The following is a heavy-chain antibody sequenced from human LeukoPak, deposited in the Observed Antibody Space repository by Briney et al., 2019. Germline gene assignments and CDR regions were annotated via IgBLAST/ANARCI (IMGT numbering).Heavy chain of an antibody. CDR3: ARGYCSGGSCYSVENWFDP. CDR1: GYTFTGYY. Sequence: ASVKVSCKAAGYTFTGYYMFWLRQAPGQGLEWMGRINPNSGGTNYAQKFQGRVTITRDTSISTAYMELSRLRSDDTAVYYCARGYCSGGSCYSVENWFDPWGQGTLVTVSS. V-gene: IGHV1-2*06. D-gene: IGHD2-15*01. CDR2: INPNSGGT. J-gene: IGHJ5*02.